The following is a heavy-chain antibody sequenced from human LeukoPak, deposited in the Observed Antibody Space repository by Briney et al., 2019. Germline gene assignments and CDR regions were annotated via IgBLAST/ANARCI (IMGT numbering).Heavy chain of an antibody. CDR2: IKQDGSEK. D-gene: IGHD3-22*01. J-gene: IGHJ5*02. V-gene: IGHV3-7*01. CDR1: GFTFSSYW. Sequence: GGSLRLSCPASGFTFSSYWMSWVRQAPGKGLEWVANIKQDGSEKYYVDSVKGRFTISRDNAKNSLYLQMNSLRAEDTAVYYCAREVSYYDSSGYQDWFDPWGQGTLVTVSS. CDR3: AREVSYYDSSGYQDWFDP.